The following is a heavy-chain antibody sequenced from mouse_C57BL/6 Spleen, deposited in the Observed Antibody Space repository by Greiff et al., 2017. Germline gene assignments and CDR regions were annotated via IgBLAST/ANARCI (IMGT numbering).Heavy chain of an antibody. CDR1: GFTFSSYG. Sequence: EVKLVESGGDLVKPGGSLKLSRAASGFTFSSYGMSWVRQTPDKRLEWVATISSGGSYTYYPDSVKGRFTISRDNAKNTLYLQMSSLKSEDTAMYYCARHEAGYWGKGATLAVSS. V-gene: IGHV5-6*01. CDR2: ISSGGSYT. CDR3: ARHEAGY. J-gene: IGHJ2*01.